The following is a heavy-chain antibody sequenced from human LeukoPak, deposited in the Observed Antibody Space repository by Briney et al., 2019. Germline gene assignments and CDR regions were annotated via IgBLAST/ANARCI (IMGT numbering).Heavy chain of an antibody. CDR1: GGSISSSSYY. CDR3: ARDDFWSGYRAFDI. V-gene: IGHV4-39*02. CDR2: IYYSGST. J-gene: IGHJ3*02. Sequence: SETPSLTCTVSGGSISSSSYYWGWIRQPPGKGLEWIGSIYYSGSTYYNPSLKSRVTISVDTSKNQFSLKLSSVTAADTAVYYCARDDFWSGYRAFDIWGHGTMVTVSS. D-gene: IGHD3-3*01.